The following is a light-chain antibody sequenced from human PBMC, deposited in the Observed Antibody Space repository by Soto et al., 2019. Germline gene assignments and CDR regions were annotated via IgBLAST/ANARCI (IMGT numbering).Light chain of an antibody. V-gene: IGKV3-20*01. CDR1: QSVSNNY. Sequence: EIVLTQSPVTLSLSAGERASLSCSSSQSVSNNYLAWYQQKPGQAPRLLIYGASNRATGIPDRFSGSGSGTDFTLTISRLEPEDSAVYYCQQYDSSPWTFGQGTKVDIK. J-gene: IGKJ1*01. CDR3: QQYDSSPWT. CDR2: GAS.